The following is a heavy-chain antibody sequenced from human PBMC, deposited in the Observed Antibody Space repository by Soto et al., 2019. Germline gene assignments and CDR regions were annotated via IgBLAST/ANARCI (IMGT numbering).Heavy chain of an antibody. V-gene: IGHV5-51*01. CDR2: IYPGDSDT. Sequence: PGESLKISSEGSGYSFTNYWIGWVRQMPGKGLEWMGIIYPGDSDTRYSPSFQGQVTFSADKSISTAYLQWSSLKASDTAMYYCVRMGFSGGGDLSYYYYGMDSWGKGTRGAVGS. CDR3: VRMGFSGGGDLSYYYYGMDS. J-gene: IGHJ6*04. D-gene: IGHD2-15*01. CDR1: GYSFTNYW.